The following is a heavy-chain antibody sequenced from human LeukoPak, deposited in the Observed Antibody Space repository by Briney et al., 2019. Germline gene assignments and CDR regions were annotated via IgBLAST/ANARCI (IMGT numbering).Heavy chain of an antibody. CDR2: INHSGST. CDR3: ANCSGGSCYLVPYFDY. Sequence: SETLSLTCAVYGGSFSGYYWSWIRQPPGKGLEWIGEINHSGSTNYNPSLKSRVTISVDTSKNQFSLKLSSVTAADTAVYYCANCSGGSCYLVPYFDYWGQGTLVTVSS. V-gene: IGHV4-34*01. D-gene: IGHD2-15*01. J-gene: IGHJ4*02. CDR1: GGSFSGYY.